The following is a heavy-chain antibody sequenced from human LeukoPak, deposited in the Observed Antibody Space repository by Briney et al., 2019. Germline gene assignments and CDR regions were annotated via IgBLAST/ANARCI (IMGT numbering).Heavy chain of an antibody. J-gene: IGHJ6*03. D-gene: IGHD4-23*01. V-gene: IGHV1-69*04. CDR1: GGTFSSYT. CDR3: ARDRGGTVVTPTHYMDV. Sequence: SVKVSCKASGGTFSSYTISWVRQAPGQGLEWMGRIIPILGIENYAQKFQGRVTITADKSTSTAYMELSSLRSEDTAVYYCARDRGGTVVTPTHYMDVWGKGTTVTVSS. CDR2: IIPILGIE.